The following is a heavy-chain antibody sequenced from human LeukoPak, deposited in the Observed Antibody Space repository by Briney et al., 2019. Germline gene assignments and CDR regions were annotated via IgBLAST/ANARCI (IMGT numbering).Heavy chain of an antibody. CDR3: AKDGQVVMNYFDY. CDR1: GFTFDDYA. CDR2: ISWNSGSI. Sequence: ESGRSLRLSCAASGFTFDDYAMHWVRQAPGKGLEGVSGISWNSGSIGYADSVKGRFTISRDNAKNSLYLQVNSLRAEDTALYYCAKDGQVVMNYFDYWGQGTLVTVSS. V-gene: IGHV3-9*01. D-gene: IGHD3-22*01. J-gene: IGHJ4*02.